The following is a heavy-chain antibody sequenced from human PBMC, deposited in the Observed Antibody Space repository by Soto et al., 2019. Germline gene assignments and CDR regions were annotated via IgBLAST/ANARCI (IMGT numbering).Heavy chain of an antibody. CDR3: ARSSPHYGDYVWFDP. J-gene: IGHJ5*02. Sequence: ASVKVSCKASGYTFTSYAMHWVRQAPGQRLEWMGWINAGNGNTKYSQKFQGRVTITRDTSASTAYMELSSLRSEDTAVYYCARSSPHYGDYVWFDPWGQGTLVTV. D-gene: IGHD4-17*01. CDR2: INAGNGNT. V-gene: IGHV1-3*01. CDR1: GYTFTSYA.